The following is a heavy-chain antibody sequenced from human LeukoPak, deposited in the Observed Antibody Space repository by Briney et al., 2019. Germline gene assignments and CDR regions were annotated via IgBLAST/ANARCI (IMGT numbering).Heavy chain of an antibody. CDR3: ASKRKQQLGAD. CDR2: ISSSGSTI. Sequence: GGSLRLSCAASGFTFSSYEMNWGRQAPGEGLEWVSYISSSGSTIYYADSVKGRFTISRDNAKTSLYLQMNSLRAEDTAVYYCASKRKQQLGADWGQGTLVTVSS. CDR1: GFTFSSYE. J-gene: IGHJ4*02. D-gene: IGHD6-13*01. V-gene: IGHV3-48*03.